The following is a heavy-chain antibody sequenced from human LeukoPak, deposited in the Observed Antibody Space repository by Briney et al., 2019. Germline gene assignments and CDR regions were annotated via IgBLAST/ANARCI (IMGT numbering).Heavy chain of an antibody. V-gene: IGHV3-48*03. CDR2: ISSGTTTI. CDR1: GFPFSRF. CDR3: ESDRGVSYVDY. Sequence: GGSLRLSCPASGFPFSRFELTGSRQAPGRGLEWVSYISSGTTTIYYADSVKGRFTISRDNAKNSLYLQMNSLKAEVMPMYYCESDRGVSYVDYWGQGTQVTVSP. D-gene: IGHD3-10*01. J-gene: IGHJ4*02.